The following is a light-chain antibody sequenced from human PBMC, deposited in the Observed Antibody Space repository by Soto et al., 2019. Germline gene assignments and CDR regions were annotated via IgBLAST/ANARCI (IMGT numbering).Light chain of an antibody. J-gene: IGKJ4*01. V-gene: IGKV3-11*01. Sequence: EIVLTQSPATLSLSPGERATLSCRASQSVSSYLAWYQQKPGQAPRLLIYDASNRATGIPARFSGSGSGTDFTLTISRLEPEVFAVYFCQQRSNWPPALTFGGGTKVEIK. CDR2: DAS. CDR1: QSVSSY. CDR3: QQRSNWPPALT.